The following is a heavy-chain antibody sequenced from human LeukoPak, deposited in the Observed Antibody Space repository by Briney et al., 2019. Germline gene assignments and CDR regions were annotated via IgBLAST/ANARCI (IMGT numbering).Heavy chain of an antibody. CDR3: ARDVHSYGPDY. CDR1: GGSISSGGYY. CDR2: IYYGGDT. J-gene: IGHJ4*02. Sequence: PSQSLSLTCTVSGGSISSGGYYWSWIRQHPGKGLEWIGYIYYGGDTKYNPSLKSRVTTSVDTSKNQFSLKLSSVTAADTAVYYCARDVHSYGPDYWGQGTLVTVSS. D-gene: IGHD5-18*01. V-gene: IGHV4-31*03.